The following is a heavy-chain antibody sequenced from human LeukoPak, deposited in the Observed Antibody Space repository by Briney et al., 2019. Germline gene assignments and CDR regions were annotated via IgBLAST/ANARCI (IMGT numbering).Heavy chain of an antibody. D-gene: IGHD3-22*01. V-gene: IGHV3-15*01. Sequence: GGSLRLSCAASGFTFSNAWVSWARQAPGKGLEWVGHIKSKTNGRTTDYAAPVKGRFTISRDDSKNTLYLQMNSLKVDDTAVYHCATEFFQNGYNYWGQGALVTVSS. J-gene: IGHJ4*02. CDR1: GFTFSNAW. CDR2: IKSKTNGRTT. CDR3: ATEFFQNGYNY.